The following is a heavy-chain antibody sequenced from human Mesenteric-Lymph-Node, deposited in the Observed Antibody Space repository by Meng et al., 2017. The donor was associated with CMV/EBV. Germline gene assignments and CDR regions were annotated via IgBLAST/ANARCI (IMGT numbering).Heavy chain of an antibody. Sequence: RQWGAGLLNPSEALSLTSADYGGSFSGYYWSWIRQPPGKGLEWIGEINHSGSTNYNPSLKSRDTISVDTSKNQFSLKLSSVTAADTAVYYCARHQRWLKSEGGFNYWGQGTLVTVSS. V-gene: IGHV4-34*01. D-gene: IGHD4-23*01. CDR2: INHSGST. J-gene: IGHJ4*02. CDR1: GGSFSGYY. CDR3: ARHQRWLKSEGGFNY.